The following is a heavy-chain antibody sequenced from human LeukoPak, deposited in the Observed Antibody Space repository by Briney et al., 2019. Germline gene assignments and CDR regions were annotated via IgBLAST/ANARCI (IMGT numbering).Heavy chain of an antibody. CDR3: ARVHCSSTSCYGDYYYYMDV. V-gene: IGHV4-38-2*02. D-gene: IGHD2-2*01. Sequence: SETLSLTCTVSVYSISSGYYWGWIRQPPGKGLEWIGSIYHSGSTYYNPSLKSRVTISVDTSKNQFSLKLSSVTAADTAVYYCARVHCSSTSCYGDYYYYMDVWGKGTTVTISS. J-gene: IGHJ6*03. CDR2: IYHSGST. CDR1: VYSISSGYY.